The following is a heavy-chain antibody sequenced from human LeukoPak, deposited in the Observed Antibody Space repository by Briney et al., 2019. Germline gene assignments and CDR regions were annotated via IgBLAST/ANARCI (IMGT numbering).Heavy chain of an antibody. J-gene: IGHJ4*02. D-gene: IGHD3-10*01. CDR1: GFTFSSYG. CDR3: ARARWFGELFFDY. CDR2: IYSGGRT. Sequence: PGGSLRLSCAASGFTFSSYGMHWGRQAPGKGLEWVSVIYSGGRTYSADSVKGRFTISRHNSKTTLYLQMNSLRAEDTAVYYCARARWFGELFFDYWGQGTLVTVSS. V-gene: IGHV3-53*04.